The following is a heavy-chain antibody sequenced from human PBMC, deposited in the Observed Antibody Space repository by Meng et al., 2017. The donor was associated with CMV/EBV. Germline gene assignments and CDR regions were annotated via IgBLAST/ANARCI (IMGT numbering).Heavy chain of an antibody. J-gene: IGHJ4*02. D-gene: IGHD2-21*02. Sequence: QWQLQYAGPGLVKPAQTLSLTCTVSGGSISSGDYYWRWIRQPPGKGLEWIGDIYYSGSTYYNPSLKSRVTISVDTSKNQFTLKLSSVTAADTAVYYCAREGDNPFDYWGQGTLVTVSS. CDR1: GGSISSGDYY. CDR2: IYYSGST. CDR3: AREGDNPFDY. V-gene: IGHV4-30-4*08.